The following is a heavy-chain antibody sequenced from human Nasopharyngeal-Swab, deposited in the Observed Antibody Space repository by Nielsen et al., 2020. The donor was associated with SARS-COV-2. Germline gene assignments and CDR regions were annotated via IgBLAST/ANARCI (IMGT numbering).Heavy chain of an antibody. CDR3: ARDGDYLGWELTDY. CDR2: ISYDGINK. Sequence: GESLKISCTASGFIFSNYGMHWVRQAPGKGLEWVAVISYDGINKYNADSVKGRFTISRDNSKDTLYLQMNSLRAEDTAVYYCARDGDYLGWELTDYWGQGTLVTVSS. V-gene: IGHV3-30*03. CDR1: GFIFSNYG. J-gene: IGHJ4*02. D-gene: IGHD1-26*01.